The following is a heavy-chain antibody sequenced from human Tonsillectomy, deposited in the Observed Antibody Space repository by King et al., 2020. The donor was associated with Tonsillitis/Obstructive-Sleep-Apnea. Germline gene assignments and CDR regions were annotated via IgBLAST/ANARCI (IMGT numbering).Heavy chain of an antibody. CDR1: GFTFSSYG. D-gene: IGHD3-3*01. CDR2: IWYDGSNK. CDR3: ARDSTNYDFWSGSPEGNSFDI. Sequence: VQLVESGGGVVQPGRSLRLSCAASGFTFSSYGMHWVRQAPGKGLEWVAVIWYDGSNKYYADYVKGRFTILRDISKNKLYLQMNSLRSEDTAVIYCARDSTNYDFWSGSPEGNSFDIWGQGTMVTVSS. V-gene: IGHV3-33*01. J-gene: IGHJ3*02.